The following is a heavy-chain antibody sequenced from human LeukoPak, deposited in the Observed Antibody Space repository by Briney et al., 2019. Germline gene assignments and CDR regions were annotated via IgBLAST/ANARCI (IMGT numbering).Heavy chain of an antibody. D-gene: IGHD2-15*01. CDR1: GYTFTSYG. CDR3: AREGSPFYYYYMDV. J-gene: IGHJ6*03. V-gene: IGHV1-18*01. Sequence: ASVKVSCKASGYTFTSYGISWVRQAPGQGLEWMGWISTYNGNTNYAQKLQGRVTMTTDTSTSIAYMELRSLRSDDTAVYYCAREGSPFYYYYMDVWAKGTTVTVSS. CDR2: ISTYNGNT.